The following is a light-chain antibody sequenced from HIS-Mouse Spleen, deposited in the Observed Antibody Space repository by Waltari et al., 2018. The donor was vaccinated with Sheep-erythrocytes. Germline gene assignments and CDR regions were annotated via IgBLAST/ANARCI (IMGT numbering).Light chain of an antibody. CDR3: CSYAGSYNHV. V-gene: IGLV2-11*01. J-gene: IGLJ1*01. Sequence: QSPLTQTPSVTGSPSPSVTIPCPGTSTDVGGSNYVSWYQQHPGKAPKLMIYDGSKRPSGVPDRFSGSKSGNTASLTISGLQAEDEADYYCCSYAGSYNHVFATGTKVTVL. CDR2: DGS. CDR1: STDVGGSNY.